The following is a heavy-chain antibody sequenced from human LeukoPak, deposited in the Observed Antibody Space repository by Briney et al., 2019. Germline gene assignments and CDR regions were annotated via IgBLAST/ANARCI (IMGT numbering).Heavy chain of an antibody. CDR2: ISSDGSST. CDR1: GFTFRNHW. CDR3: ARDQRVTGRPDIDY. Sequence: GGSLRLSCAASGFTFRNHWMHWVRQTPGKGLVRVSRISSDGSSTTYADSVKGRFTISRDNAKNTLYLQMNNLRAEDTAMYYCARDQRVTGRPDIDYWGQGTLVIVSS. J-gene: IGHJ4*02. D-gene: IGHD6-6*01. V-gene: IGHV3-74*03.